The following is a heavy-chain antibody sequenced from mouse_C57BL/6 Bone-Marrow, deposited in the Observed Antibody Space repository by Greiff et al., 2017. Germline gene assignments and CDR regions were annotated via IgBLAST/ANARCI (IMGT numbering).Heavy chain of an antibody. Sequence: EVQGVESGGDLVKPGGSLKLSCAASGFTFSSYGMSWVRQTPDKRLEWVATISSGGSYTYYPDSVKGRFTISRDNAKNTLYLQMSSLKSEDTAMYYCARHYYGSRAWFAYWGQGTLVTVSA. V-gene: IGHV5-6*01. J-gene: IGHJ3*01. D-gene: IGHD1-1*01. CDR2: ISSGGSYT. CDR3: ARHYYGSRAWFAY. CDR1: GFTFSSYG.